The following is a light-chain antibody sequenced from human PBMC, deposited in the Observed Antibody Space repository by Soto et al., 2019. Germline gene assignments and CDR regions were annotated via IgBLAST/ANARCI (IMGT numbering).Light chain of an antibody. V-gene: IGKV1-5*03. J-gene: IGKJ1*01. CDR2: RAS. Sequence: DIQMTQSPSTLSASVGDRVTITCRASQSISSCLAWYQQKPGKAPKLLIYRASTLERGVPSRFSGTGSGTEFTLTISSLQPDDFATYYCLQCNSYPRTFGQGTKVEVK. CDR3: LQCNSYPRT. CDR1: QSISSC.